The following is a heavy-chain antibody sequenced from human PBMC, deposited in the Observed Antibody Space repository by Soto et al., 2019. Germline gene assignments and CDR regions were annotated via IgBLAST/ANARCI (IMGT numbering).Heavy chain of an antibody. CDR2: IYYSGST. J-gene: IGHJ3*02. Sequence: LETLSLTCTFSGGSISSYYWSLIRQPPGKGLEWIGYIYYSGSTNYNPSLKSRVTISVDTSKNQFSLKLSSVTAADTAVYYCARESPPPAFDIWGQGTMVTVSS. V-gene: IGHV4-59*01. CDR3: ARESPPPAFDI. CDR1: GGSISSYY.